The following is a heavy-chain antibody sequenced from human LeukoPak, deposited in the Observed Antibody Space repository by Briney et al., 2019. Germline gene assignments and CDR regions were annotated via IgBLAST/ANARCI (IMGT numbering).Heavy chain of an antibody. J-gene: IGHJ5*02. CDR2: MNPNSGNT. CDR1: GYTFTSYD. V-gene: IGHV1-8*01. Sequence: ASVKVSCKASGYTFTSYDINWVRQATGQGLEWMGWMNPNSGNTGYAQKFQGRVTMTRNTSISTAYMELSSLRSEDTAVYYCARGRSGSYDFWSGYFSRPHRALQSTNWFDPWGQGTLVTVSS. CDR3: ARGRSGSYDFWSGYFSRPHRALQSTNWFDP. D-gene: IGHD3-3*01.